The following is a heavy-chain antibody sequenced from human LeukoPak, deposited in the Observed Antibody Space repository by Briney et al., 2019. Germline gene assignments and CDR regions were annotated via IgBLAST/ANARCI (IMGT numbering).Heavy chain of an antibody. CDR2: IVGSGGNPYSDEST. Sequence: GGSLRLSCAASGFTFVNYGMSWVRQAPGKGLEWVSAIVGSGGNPYSDESTFYADSVKGRLTISRDNSKNTLYLQMHSLRAEDTALYYCAKVHITSWSWWFDPWGQGTLVTVSS. CDR1: GFTFVNYG. V-gene: IGHV3-23*01. CDR3: AKVHITSWSWWFDP. D-gene: IGHD2-21*01. J-gene: IGHJ5*02.